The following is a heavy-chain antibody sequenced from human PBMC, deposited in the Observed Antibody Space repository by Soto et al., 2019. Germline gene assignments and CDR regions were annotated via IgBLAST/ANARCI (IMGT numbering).Heavy chain of an antibody. CDR3: ARVGPHELDYWGQGTLVTVSSGKGWEASVKVSCKASGYYLDN. V-gene: IGHV1-18*01. D-gene: IGHD7-27*01. CDR2: SSAYNGNT. J-gene: IGHJ4*02. CDR1: GYTFTSYG. Sequence: ASVKVSCKASGYTFTSYGISWVRQAPGQRLEWMGWSSAYNGNTNYAQKLQGRVTMTTDTSTSTAYMELRSLRSDDTAVYYCARVGPHELDYWGQGTLVTVSSGKGWEASVKVSCKASGYYLDNWGQGTLVTVSS.